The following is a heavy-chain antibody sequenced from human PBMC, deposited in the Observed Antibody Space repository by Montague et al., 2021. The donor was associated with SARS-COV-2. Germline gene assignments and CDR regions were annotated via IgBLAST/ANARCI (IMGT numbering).Heavy chain of an antibody. CDR1: GGSISSSSYY. V-gene: IGHV4-39*01. CDR2: IYYSGST. CDR3: ARKSSRGITFFGVVTASYYFDY. D-gene: IGHD3-3*01. Sequence: SETLSLTCTVSGGSISSSSYYWGWIRQPPGKGLEWIGRIYYSGSTYYNPSLKSRVTISVDTSKNQFSLKLSSVTAADTSVYYCARKSSRGITFFGVVTASYYFDYWGQGTLVTVSS. J-gene: IGHJ4*02.